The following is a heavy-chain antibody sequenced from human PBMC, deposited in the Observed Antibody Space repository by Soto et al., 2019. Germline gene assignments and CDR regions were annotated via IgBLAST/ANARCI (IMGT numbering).Heavy chain of an antibody. CDR2: MNPNSGNT. CDR1: GYTLTTSD. V-gene: IGHV1-8*01. J-gene: IGHJ4*02. D-gene: IGHD3-16*01. Sequence: QVQLVQSGAEVKKPGASVKVSCKASGYTLTTSDINWVRQATGQGLEWMGWMNPNSGNTGYAQKFQGRVTMTRDISTSTAYMELSSLRSEDAAVDYCSMGEVGCGWGPVYGGQGTLVTVSS. CDR3: SMGEVGCGWGPVY.